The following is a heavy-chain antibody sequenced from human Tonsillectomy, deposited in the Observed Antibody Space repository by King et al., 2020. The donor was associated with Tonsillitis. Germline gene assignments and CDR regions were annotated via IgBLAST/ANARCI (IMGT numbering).Heavy chain of an antibody. CDR1: GFTFTNYA. J-gene: IGHJ6*02. D-gene: IGHD1-1*01. V-gene: IGHV3-23*04. CDR2: ISAAGGST. Sequence: VQLVESGGGLVKPGGSLRLSCSASGFTFTNYAMSWVRQAPGKGLEWVSGISAAGGSTYYAESVKGRFTISRDNSKNTVHLQMSTLRAEDTAVYYCARYLSYYDGMDVWGQGTTVTVSS. CDR3: ARYLSYYDGMDV.